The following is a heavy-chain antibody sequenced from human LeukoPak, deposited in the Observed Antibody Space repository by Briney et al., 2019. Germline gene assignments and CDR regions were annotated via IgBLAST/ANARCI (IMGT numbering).Heavy chain of an antibody. CDR1: GGTFSSYA. CDR3: ARDGAAAEDVNWFDP. Sequence: SVKVSCKASGGTFSSYAISWVRQAPGQGLEWMGGIIPIFGTANYAQKFQGRVTITADESTSTAYMELSSLRSDDTAVYYCARDGAAAEDVNWFDPWGQGTLVTVSS. D-gene: IGHD6-25*01. J-gene: IGHJ5*02. V-gene: IGHV1-69*13. CDR2: IIPIFGTA.